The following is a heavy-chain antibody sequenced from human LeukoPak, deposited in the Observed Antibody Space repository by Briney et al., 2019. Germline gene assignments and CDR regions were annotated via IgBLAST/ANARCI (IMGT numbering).Heavy chain of an antibody. J-gene: IGHJ4*02. D-gene: IGHD3-10*01. CDR3: ARGFGSGSYYNY. CDR1: GGTFSGYY. V-gene: IGHV4-34*01. Sequence: SETLSLTCTVSGGTFSGYYWSWMRQPPGKGLEWIGGTNHSGSTKYNPSLKSRVTISVDTSKNQFSLKLSSVTAADTAVYYCARGFGSGSYYNYWGQGTLVTVSS. CDR2: TNHSGST.